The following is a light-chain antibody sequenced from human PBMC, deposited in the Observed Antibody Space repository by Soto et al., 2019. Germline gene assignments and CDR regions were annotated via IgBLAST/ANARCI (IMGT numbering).Light chain of an antibody. CDR3: HQRQSWPRT. V-gene: IGKV3-11*01. CDR1: QYINTR. CDR2: QTS. Sequence: EIVLKQSPATLSLSPGERATLSCRASQYINTRLAWYQHRPGQAPRLLIYQTSIRAAGIPARFSASGSGTDFTLTISDVQPEDFALYYCHQRQSWPRTFGQGTKVDIK. J-gene: IGKJ1*01.